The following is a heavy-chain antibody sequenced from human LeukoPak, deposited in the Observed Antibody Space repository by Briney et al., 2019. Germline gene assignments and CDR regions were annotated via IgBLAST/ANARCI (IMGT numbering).Heavy chain of an antibody. CDR1: GGSISSYY. CDR2: MYYSGST. D-gene: IGHD2-2*01. Sequence: PSETLSLTCTVSGGSISSYYWSWIRQPPGKGLEWIGYMYYSGSTNYNPSLKSRVTISVDTSKNQFSLKLSSVTAADTAVYYCARDLGYCSSTSCYAWLDPWGQGTLVTVSS. J-gene: IGHJ5*02. V-gene: IGHV4-59*01. CDR3: ARDLGYCSSTSCYAWLDP.